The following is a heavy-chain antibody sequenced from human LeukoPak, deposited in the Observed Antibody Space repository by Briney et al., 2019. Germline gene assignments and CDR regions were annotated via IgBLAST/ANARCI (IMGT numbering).Heavy chain of an antibody. V-gene: IGHV3-21*01. CDR2: ISRSSRHL. J-gene: IGHJ4*02. D-gene: IGHD1-26*01. CDR1: GFTFSSYS. Sequence: GGSLRLSCAASGFTFSSYSMNWVRQAPGKGLEWVSSISRSSRHLYYADSVKGRFTISRDNAKNSLYLQMNSLRAEDTAVYYCARGGSYYRYWGQGTLVTVSS. CDR3: ARGGSYYRY.